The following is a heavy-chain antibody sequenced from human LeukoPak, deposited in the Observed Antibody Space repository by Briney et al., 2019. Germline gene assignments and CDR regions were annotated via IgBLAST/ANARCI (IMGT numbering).Heavy chain of an antibody. V-gene: IGHV3-23*01. CDR2: ITTSGGNT. CDR3: AKDGGLWVSAHWGDS. J-gene: IGHJ4*02. Sequence: GGSLRLSCAASGFTFSSYTMSWVRQAPGKGLEWVSTITTSGGNTYYADSVKGRFTVSRDNSKNTLFLQMNSLRAEDTAVYYCAKDGGLWVSAHWGDSWGRGTLVTVSS. D-gene: IGHD7-27*01. CDR1: GFTFSSYT.